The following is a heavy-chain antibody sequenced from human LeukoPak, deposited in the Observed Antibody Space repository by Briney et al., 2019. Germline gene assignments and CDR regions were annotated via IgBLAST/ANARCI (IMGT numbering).Heavy chain of an antibody. Sequence: ASVKVSCKASGYTITSYYMHWVRQAPGQGLEWMGIINPSGDSTSYAQKFQGRVTMTRDTSTSTVYMELSSLRSEDTAVYYCARGPRYCSGGSCYSYLDYWGQGTLVTVSS. CDR3: ARGPRYCSGGSCYSYLDY. D-gene: IGHD2-15*01. V-gene: IGHV1-46*01. CDR2: INPSGDST. J-gene: IGHJ4*02. CDR1: GYTITSYY.